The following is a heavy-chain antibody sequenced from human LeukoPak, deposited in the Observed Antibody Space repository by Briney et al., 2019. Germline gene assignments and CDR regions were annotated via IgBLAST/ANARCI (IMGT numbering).Heavy chain of an antibody. Sequence: GGSLRLSCAASGFASGFTFSDYAVSWVRQAPGKGPEWVASVNGRGATTYYADSVRGRFTISRDISKNTLYLQMISLGADDTAVYFCAKAPATGEGYYFYYMDVWGKGTTVTVSS. D-gene: IGHD7-27*01. CDR2: VNGRGATT. CDR1: GFTFSDYA. J-gene: IGHJ6*03. CDR3: AKAPATGEGYYFYYMDV. V-gene: IGHV3-23*01.